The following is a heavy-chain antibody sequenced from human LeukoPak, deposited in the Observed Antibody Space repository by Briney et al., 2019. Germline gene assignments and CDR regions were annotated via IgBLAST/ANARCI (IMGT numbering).Heavy chain of an antibody. Sequence: GASVKVSFKASGGTFSSYAISWVRRAPGQGLEWMGGIIPIFGTANYAQKFQGRVTNTADESTSTAYMELSSMRSEDTAVYYCARDLPIVVVPAATRRYNWFDPWGQGTLVTVSS. CDR2: IIPIFGTA. D-gene: IGHD2-2*01. V-gene: IGHV1-69*13. J-gene: IGHJ5*02. CDR1: GGTFSSYA. CDR3: ARDLPIVVVPAATRRYNWFDP.